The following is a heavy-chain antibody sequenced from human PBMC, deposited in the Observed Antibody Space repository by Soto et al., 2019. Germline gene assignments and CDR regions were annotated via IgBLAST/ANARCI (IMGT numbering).Heavy chain of an antibody. J-gene: IGHJ6*02. CDR3: ARDCYRFNSGYGFSMDV. V-gene: IGHV3-30-3*01. Sequence: QVQLVESGGGVVQPGRSLRLSCAASGFTFSSYAMHWVRQAPGKGLEWVAVISYDGSNKYYADSVKGRFTISRDNSKNTLYLQMNSLRAEDTAVYYCARDCYRFNSGYGFSMDVWRQGTTVTVSS. CDR2: ISYDGSNK. D-gene: IGHD5-12*01. CDR1: GFTFSSYA.